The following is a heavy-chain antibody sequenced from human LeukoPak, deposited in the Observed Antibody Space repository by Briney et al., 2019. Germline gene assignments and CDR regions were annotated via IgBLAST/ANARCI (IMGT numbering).Heavy chain of an antibody. J-gene: IGHJ4*02. CDR1: GFTFSSYW. V-gene: IGHV3-74*01. D-gene: IGHD6-13*01. Sequence: GGSLRLSCATSGFTFSSYWMHWVRQAPGKGLVWVSRINSDGSNTNYAESVKGRFTISRDNAKNTLYLQMNSLRVEDMAMYYCARGCVTAAGTIYWGQGTLVTVSS. CDR3: ARGCVTAAGTIY. CDR2: INSDGSNT.